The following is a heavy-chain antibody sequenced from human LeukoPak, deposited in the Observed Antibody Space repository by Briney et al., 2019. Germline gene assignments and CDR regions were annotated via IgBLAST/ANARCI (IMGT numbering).Heavy chain of an antibody. CDR3: ARRVRSGYSSSWYFDY. J-gene: IGHJ4*02. V-gene: IGHV5-51*01. CDR1: GYSFTSYW. CDR2: IFPGDSDT. D-gene: IGHD6-13*01. Sequence: GESLKISCKGSGYSFTSYWIAWVRQMPGKGLEWMGTIFPGDSDTRYSPSFQGQVTISADKSINTAYLQWSSLKASDTAMYYCARRVRSGYSSSWYFDYWGQGTLVTVSS.